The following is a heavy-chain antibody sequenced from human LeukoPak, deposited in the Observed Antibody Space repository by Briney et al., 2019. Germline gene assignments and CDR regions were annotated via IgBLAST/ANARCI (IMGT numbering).Heavy chain of an antibody. CDR3: ARDLTLRFLGMDV. J-gene: IGHJ6*02. CDR2: IYYSENI. D-gene: IGHD3-3*01. CDR1: GDSISRYY. V-gene: IGHV4-59*01. Sequence: PSETLSLTCTVSGDSISRYYWSWIRQPPGKGLEWIGYIYYSENINYNPSLKSRVTISGDPSKNQFSLKLSSVTAADTAVYYCARDLTLRFLGMDVWGQGTTVTVSS.